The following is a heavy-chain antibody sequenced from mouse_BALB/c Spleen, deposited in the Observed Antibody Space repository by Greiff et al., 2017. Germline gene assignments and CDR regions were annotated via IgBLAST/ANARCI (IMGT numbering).Heavy chain of an antibody. CDR3: GYDEG. V-gene: IGHV1-53*01. CDR2: INPSNGGT. CDR1: GYTFTSYY. J-gene: IGHJ3*01. D-gene: IGHD2-12*01. Sequence: QVQLQQPGAELVKPGASVKLSCKASGYTFTSYYMYWVKQRPGQGLEWIGGINPSNGGTNFNEKFKSKATLTVDKSSSTAHMELRSLTSEDSAVYYRGYDEGGGQGTLVTVSA.